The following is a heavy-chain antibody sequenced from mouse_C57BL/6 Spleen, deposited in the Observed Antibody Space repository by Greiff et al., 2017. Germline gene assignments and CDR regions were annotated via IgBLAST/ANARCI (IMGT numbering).Heavy chain of an antibody. CDR1: GYTFTSYW. J-gene: IGHJ4*01. CDR3: ARGDYSSSCAMDY. V-gene: IGHV1-69*01. Sequence: QVQLQQPGAELVMPGASVKLSCKASGYTFTSYWMHWVKQRPGQGLEWIGEIDPADSYTNYNQKFKGKSTLTVDKASSTAYMQLSSLTSDDSAVYYCARGDYSSSCAMDYWGQGTSVTVSS. CDR2: IDPADSYT. D-gene: IGHD1-1*01.